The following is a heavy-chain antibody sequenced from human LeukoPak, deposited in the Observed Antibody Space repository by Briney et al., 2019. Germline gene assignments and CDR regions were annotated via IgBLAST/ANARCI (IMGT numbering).Heavy chain of an antibody. Sequence: SETLSLTCAVYGGSFSGYYWSWIRQPPGKGLEWIGEINHSGSTNYNPSLKSRVTISVDTSKNQFSLKLSSVTAADTAVYYCARGPRIRFLEWLSFGQYNWFDPWGQGTLVIVSS. CDR3: ARGPRIRFLEWLSFGQYNWFDP. CDR2: INHSGST. D-gene: IGHD3-3*01. J-gene: IGHJ5*02. V-gene: IGHV4-34*01. CDR1: GGSFSGYY.